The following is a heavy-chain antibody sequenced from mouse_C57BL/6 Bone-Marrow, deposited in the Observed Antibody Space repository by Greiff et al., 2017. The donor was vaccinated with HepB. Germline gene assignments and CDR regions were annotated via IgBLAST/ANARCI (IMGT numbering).Heavy chain of an antibody. D-gene: IGHD1-1*01. V-gene: IGHV1-42*01. CDR3: ATPHYYGSPWFAY. CDR2: INPSTGGT. J-gene: IGHJ3*01. Sequence: VQLQQSGPELVKPGASVKISFKASGYSFTGYYMNWVKQSPEKSLEWIGEINPSTGGTTYNQKFKAKATLTVDKSSSTAYMQLKSLTSEDSAVYYCATPHYYGSPWFAYWGQGTLVTVSA. CDR1: GYSFTGYY.